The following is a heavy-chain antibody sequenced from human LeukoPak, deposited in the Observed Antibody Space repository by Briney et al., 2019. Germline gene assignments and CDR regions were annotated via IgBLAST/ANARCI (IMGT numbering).Heavy chain of an antibody. CDR1: GFTLRTYA. Sequence: PGRALILSCAASGFTLRTYAMHWVRQAPGNGLEWVAVISYDGTDTYYAGTVKGRFTISSDTSKNSLYLQMNGLRPEDTAVFFGARIRGGPIDDWGQGTLVTVSS. CDR2: ISYDGTDT. J-gene: IGHJ4*02. CDR3: ARIRGGPIDD. V-gene: IGHV3-30-3*01. D-gene: IGHD3-16*01.